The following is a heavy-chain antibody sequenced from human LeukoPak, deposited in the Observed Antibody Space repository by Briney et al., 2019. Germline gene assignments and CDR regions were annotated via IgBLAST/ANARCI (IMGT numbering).Heavy chain of an antibody. Sequence: PGGSLRLSCAASGLIFSSYAMSWVRQSPGKGLEWVAVISYDGSNKYYADSVKGRFTISRDNSKNTLYLQMNSLRAEDTAVYYCARDILHIAVAGTGDYWGQGTLVTVSS. V-gene: IGHV3-30-3*01. CDR2: ISYDGSNK. CDR1: GLIFSSYA. CDR3: ARDILHIAVAGTGDY. D-gene: IGHD6-19*01. J-gene: IGHJ4*02.